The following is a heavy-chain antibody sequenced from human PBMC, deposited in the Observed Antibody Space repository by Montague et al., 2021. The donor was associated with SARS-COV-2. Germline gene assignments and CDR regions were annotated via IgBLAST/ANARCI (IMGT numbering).Heavy chain of an antibody. V-gene: IGHV4-59*01. CDR2: IYYSGST. Sequence: SETLSLTCTVSGGSISSYYWSWIRQPPGKGLEWIGYIYYSGSTNYNPSFKSRVTISVDTSKNQFSLKLSSVTAADTAVYYCARGIFTIPFIPAHYYMDVWGKGTTVTVSS. D-gene: IGHD3-3*01. CDR1: GGSISSYY. J-gene: IGHJ6*03. CDR3: ARGIFTIPFIPAHYYMDV.